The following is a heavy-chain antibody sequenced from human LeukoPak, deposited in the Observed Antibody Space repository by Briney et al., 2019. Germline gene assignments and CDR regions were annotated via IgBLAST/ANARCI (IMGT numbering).Heavy chain of an antibody. D-gene: IGHD3-16*01. CDR2: VYNNGNT. J-gene: IGHJ3*02. CDR3: ARRNVLAEGEAFDI. V-gene: IGHV4-59*08. Sequence: SETLSLTCAVSGGSISNYYWTWIRQPPGTGLEWIGYVYNNGNTNYNPSLRSRVAISMDASKSQFSLQPNSVTAADTAVYYCARRNVLAEGEAFDIWGEGTLVTVSS. CDR1: GGSISNYY.